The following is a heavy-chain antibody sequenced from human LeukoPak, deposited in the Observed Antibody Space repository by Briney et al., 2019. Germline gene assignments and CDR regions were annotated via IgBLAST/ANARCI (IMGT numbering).Heavy chain of an antibody. CDR3: ARVGDLGYCTSTSCHSPFDI. CDR2: IYYSGST. Sequence: SETLSLTCTVSGGSISSSSYYWGWIRQPPGKGLEWIGSIYYSGSTYYNSSLKSRVTISVDTSKNQFSLKLSSVTAADTAVYYCARVGDLGYCTSTSCHSPFDIWGQGTMVTVSS. V-gene: IGHV4-39*07. D-gene: IGHD2-2*01. J-gene: IGHJ3*02. CDR1: GGSISSSSYY.